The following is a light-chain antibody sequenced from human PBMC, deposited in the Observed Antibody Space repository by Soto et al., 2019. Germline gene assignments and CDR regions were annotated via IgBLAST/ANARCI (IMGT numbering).Light chain of an antibody. CDR3: QQHSKWPIT. CDR1: RGISNY. V-gene: IGKV1-27*01. CDR2: AAS. J-gene: IGKJ5*01. Sequence: DIQMTQSPSSLSASVGDRVTITCRASRGISNYLAWYQQKPGKVPKLLIYAASTLQSGVPSRFSGSGSGTDFTLTISSLQSEDFGIYYCQQHSKWPITFGQGTRLEIK.